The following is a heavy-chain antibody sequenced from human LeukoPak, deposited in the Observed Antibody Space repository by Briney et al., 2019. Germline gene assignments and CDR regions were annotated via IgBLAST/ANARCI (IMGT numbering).Heavy chain of an antibody. J-gene: IGHJ1*01. CDR2: ISGSGGST. CDR1: GFTFSSYA. CDR3: AKGSKSNRSRRGYCSSTSCPTEYFQH. D-gene: IGHD2-2*01. Sequence: GGSLRLSCAASGFTFSSYAMSWVRQAPGKGLEWVSAISGSGGSTYYADSVKGRFTISRDNSKNTLYLQMNSLRAEDTAVYYCAKGSKSNRSRRGYCSSTSCPTEYFQHWGQGTLVTVSS. V-gene: IGHV3-23*01.